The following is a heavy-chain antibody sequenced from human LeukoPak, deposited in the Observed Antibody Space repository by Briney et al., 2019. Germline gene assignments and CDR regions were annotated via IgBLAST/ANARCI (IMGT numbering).Heavy chain of an antibody. J-gene: IGHJ6*02. CDR3: ARVQYCSGGSCYSGYYHYGMDV. Sequence: ASVKVSCKASGYTFTSYGISWVRQAPGQGLERMGWISAYNGNTNYAQKLQGRVTMTTDTSTSTAYMELRSLRSDDTAVYYCARVQYCSGGSCYSGYYHYGMDVWGQGTTVTVSS. CDR2: ISAYNGNT. V-gene: IGHV1-18*01. CDR1: GYTFTSYG. D-gene: IGHD2-15*01.